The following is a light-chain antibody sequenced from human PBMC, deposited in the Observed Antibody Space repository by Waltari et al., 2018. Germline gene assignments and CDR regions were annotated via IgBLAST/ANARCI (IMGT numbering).Light chain of an antibody. J-gene: IGLJ1*01. CDR1: TSNIGSNT. Sequence: QSVLTQPPSASGTPGQRVTISCSGSTSNIGSNTVNWYQQLPGTAPKLLIYSNNQRPPGVPDRFPGSKSGTSASLAISVLQSEDEADYYCAAWEDSLIGDVFGTGTKVTVL. V-gene: IGLV1-44*01. CDR3: AAWEDSLIGDV. CDR2: SNN.